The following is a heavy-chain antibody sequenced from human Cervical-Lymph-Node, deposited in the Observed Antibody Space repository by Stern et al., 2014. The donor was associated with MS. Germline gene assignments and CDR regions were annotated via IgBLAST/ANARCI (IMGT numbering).Heavy chain of an antibody. Sequence: VQLVESGGGVVQPGTSLRLSCAASGFTFGSHAMHWVRQAPGKGLEWVTQIWYDGNNKYYADSVKGRFTISRDNSRNTVYLQMNSLRAEDTAVYYCVRDGQQCAPYAYDFWGQGTLVTVSS. V-gene: IGHV3-33*01. CDR2: IWYDGNNK. CDR1: GFTFGSHA. J-gene: IGHJ3*01. CDR3: VRDGQQCAPYAYDF. D-gene: IGHD5-24*01.